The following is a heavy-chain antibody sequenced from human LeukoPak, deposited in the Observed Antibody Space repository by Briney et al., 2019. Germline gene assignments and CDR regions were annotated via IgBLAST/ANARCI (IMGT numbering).Heavy chain of an antibody. Sequence: GGSLRLSCAASGFTFSSYWMSWVRQAPGKGLEWVANIKQDGSEKYNVDSVKGRFTISRDNAKNSLYLQMNRLRAEDTAVYYCAKDRRTPGIAVAGKRTFPSHFEYWGQGTLVTVSS. D-gene: IGHD6-19*01. CDR2: IKQDGSEK. J-gene: IGHJ4*02. CDR3: AKDRRTPGIAVAGKRTFPSHFEY. V-gene: IGHV3-7*01. CDR1: GFTFSSYW.